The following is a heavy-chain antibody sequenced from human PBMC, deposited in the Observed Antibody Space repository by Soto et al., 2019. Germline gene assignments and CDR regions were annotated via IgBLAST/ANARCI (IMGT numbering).Heavy chain of an antibody. CDR3: ARHSLNPIGDYFVY. J-gene: IGHJ4*02. Sequence: SETLSLTCTVSGGSLSSSSCYWGWTRPPPGKGLEWIASIYYRGSTYYTPSLKSRVSISADTSKNQVSLILSSVTAADTAVYYCARHSLNPIGDYFVYGGQGTLVTVYS. D-gene: IGHD4-17*01. CDR2: IYYRGST. V-gene: IGHV4-39*01. CDR1: GGSLSSSSCY.